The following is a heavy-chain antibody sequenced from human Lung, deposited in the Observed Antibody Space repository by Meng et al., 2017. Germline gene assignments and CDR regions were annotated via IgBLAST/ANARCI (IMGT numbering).Heavy chain of an antibody. CDR2: IYHSGRT. J-gene: IGHJ5*02. Sequence: QVQLQGWGPGLVKPSGTLSLTCAVFGGSISSRNWWSWVRQSPGKGLEWIGEIYHSGRTNYNPSLESRVTISLDKSQNHFSLKVKSVTAADTAVYYCVRGGQDQAYYDFWSGPFDPWGQGTLVTVSS. CDR1: GGSISSRNW. D-gene: IGHD3-3*01. V-gene: IGHV4-4*02. CDR3: VRGGQDQAYYDFWSGPFDP.